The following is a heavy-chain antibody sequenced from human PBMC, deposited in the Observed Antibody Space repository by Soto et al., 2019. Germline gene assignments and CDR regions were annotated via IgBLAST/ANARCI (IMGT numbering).Heavy chain of an antibody. D-gene: IGHD3-22*01. J-gene: IGHJ4*02. Sequence: QVQLQQWGAGLLKPSETLSLTCAVYGGSFSGYYWSWIRQPPGKGLEWIGEINHSGSTNYNPSLKSRVTISVDTSKNQFSLKLSSVTAADTAVYYCARGGIPTLYQYLNYYDSSGFDYWGQGTLVTVSS. V-gene: IGHV4-34*01. CDR2: INHSGST. CDR1: GGSFSGYY. CDR3: ARGGIPTLYQYLNYYDSSGFDY.